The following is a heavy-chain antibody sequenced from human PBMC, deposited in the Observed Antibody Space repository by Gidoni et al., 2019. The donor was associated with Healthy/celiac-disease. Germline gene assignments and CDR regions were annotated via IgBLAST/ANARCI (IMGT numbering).Heavy chain of an antibody. Sequence: QVQLVQSGAEVKKPGASVTVSCKVSGYNLTELSMHWVRQAPGKGLEWMGGFDPEDGETIYAQKFQGRVTMTEDTSTDTAYMELSSLRSEDTAVYYCATEGYDTSYYYYYMDVWGKGTTVTVSS. V-gene: IGHV1-24*01. D-gene: IGHD6-13*01. CDR1: GYNLTELS. CDR3: ATEGYDTSYYYYYMDV. J-gene: IGHJ6*03. CDR2: FDPEDGET.